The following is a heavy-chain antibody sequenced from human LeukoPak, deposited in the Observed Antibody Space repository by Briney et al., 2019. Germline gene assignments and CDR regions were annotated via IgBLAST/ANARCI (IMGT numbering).Heavy chain of an antibody. Sequence: GASLRLSCAASGFTFSSYAMSWVRQAPGKGLEWVSAISGSGGSTYYADSVKGRFTISRDNSKNTLYLRMNSLRAEDTAVYYCAKDLDSSSWYSPYYYYDGMDVWGQGTTVTVSS. CDR1: GFTFSSYA. CDR2: ISGSGGST. D-gene: IGHD6-13*01. J-gene: IGHJ6*02. CDR3: AKDLDSSSWYSPYYYYDGMDV. V-gene: IGHV3-23*01.